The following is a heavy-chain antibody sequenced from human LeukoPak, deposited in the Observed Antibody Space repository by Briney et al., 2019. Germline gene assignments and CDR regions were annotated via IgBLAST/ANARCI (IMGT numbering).Heavy chain of an antibody. V-gene: IGHV3-7*01. CDR3: ALRPPYYYYGMDV. J-gene: IGHJ6*02. CDR1: GFTFSSYW. CDR2: IKQDGSEK. D-gene: IGHD5/OR15-5a*01. Sequence: PGGSLRLSCAASGFTFSSYWMSWVRQAPGKGLEWVANIKQDGSEKYYVDSVKGRFTISRDNAQNSLYLQMNSLRAEDTAVYYCALRPPYYYYGMDVWGQGTTVTVSS.